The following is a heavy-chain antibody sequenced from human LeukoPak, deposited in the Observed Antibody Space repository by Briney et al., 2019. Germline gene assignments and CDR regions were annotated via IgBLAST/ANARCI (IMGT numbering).Heavy chain of an antibody. CDR1: GYSISSGYY. CDR3: ARDLAYCGGDCYS. V-gene: IGHV4-38-2*02. D-gene: IGHD2-21*01. J-gene: IGHJ5*02. Sequence: SETLSLTCTVSGYSISSGYYWGWIRHPPGKGLEWIGSIYHSGSTYYNPSLKSRATISVDTSKNQFSLKLSSVTAADTAVYYCARDLAYCGGDCYSWGQGTLVTVSS. CDR2: IYHSGST.